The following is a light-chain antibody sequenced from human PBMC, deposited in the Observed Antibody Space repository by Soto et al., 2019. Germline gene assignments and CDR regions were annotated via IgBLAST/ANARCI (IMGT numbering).Light chain of an antibody. CDR2: SNN. J-gene: IGLJ3*02. CDR3: AACDDSRNGPNWV. Sequence: QSVLTQPPSASGTPGQRVTISCSGSSSNIGSNTVNWYQQLPGTAPKLLIYSNNQRPSGVPDRFSGSKSGTSASLAISGLQSEEEADYYCAACDDSRNGPNWVFGGGTQLTVL. CDR1: SSNIGSNT. V-gene: IGLV1-44*01.